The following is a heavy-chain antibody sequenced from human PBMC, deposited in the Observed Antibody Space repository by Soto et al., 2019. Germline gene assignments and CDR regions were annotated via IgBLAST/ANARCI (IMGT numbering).Heavy chain of an antibody. V-gene: IGHV1-3*04. J-gene: IGHJ5*02. CDR1: GYTFTAYG. CDR2: INTGNGDT. CDR3: ASRGYDFWSGLDL. Sequence: GASVKVSCKASGYTFTAYGIHWLRQSPGQRLEWMGWINTGNGDTNYSQKFQGRVTITRDTSVRTAYMELNSLRSEETAVYYCASRGYDFWSGLDLWGQGTLVTVSS. D-gene: IGHD3-3*01.